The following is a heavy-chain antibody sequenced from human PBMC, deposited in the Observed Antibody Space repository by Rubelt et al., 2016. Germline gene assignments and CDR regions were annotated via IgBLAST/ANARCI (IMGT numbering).Heavy chain of an antibody. Sequence: QVQLVQSGAEMKKPGSSVKVSCKVSGGTFSSFAINWVRQAPGQGREWMGRISPIVGIPNYSQKVQGRVTITADKCTSTAYMELSSLRSEDTAVYYCASSSGSYYSLDSWGQGTLVTVSS. CDR3: ASSSGSYYSLDS. CDR1: GGTFSSFA. V-gene: IGHV1-69*04. D-gene: IGHD1-26*01. J-gene: IGHJ4*02. CDR2: ISPIVGIP.